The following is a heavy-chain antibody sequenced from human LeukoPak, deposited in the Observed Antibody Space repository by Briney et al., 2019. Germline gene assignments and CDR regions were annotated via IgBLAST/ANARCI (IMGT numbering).Heavy chain of an antibody. J-gene: IGHJ4*02. CDR2: ISSSGSTI. V-gene: IGHV3-48*03. Sequence: GGSLRLSCAASGFTFSSYEMNWVRQAPGKGLEWVSYISSSGSTIYYADSVKGRFTISRDNAKNSLYLQMNSLKAEDTAVYYCARAAGEMATIRYWGRGTLVTVSS. CDR1: GFTFSSYE. CDR3: ARAAGEMATIRY. D-gene: IGHD5-24*01.